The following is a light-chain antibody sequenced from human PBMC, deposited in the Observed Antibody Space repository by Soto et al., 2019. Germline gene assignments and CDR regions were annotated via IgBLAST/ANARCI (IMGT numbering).Light chain of an antibody. CDR1: QSISIW. Sequence: DIHMTQSPSTLSASVGDRVTITCRASQSISIWLAWYQQKPGKAPNLLIYKTSSLESGVPSRFSGSGSGTEFTITISSLQPDDFANYYCQHYNDYSWTFGQGTKVEIK. CDR3: QHYNDYSWT. J-gene: IGKJ1*01. V-gene: IGKV1-5*03. CDR2: KTS.